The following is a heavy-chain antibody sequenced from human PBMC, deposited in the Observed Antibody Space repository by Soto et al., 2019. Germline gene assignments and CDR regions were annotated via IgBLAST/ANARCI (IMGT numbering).Heavy chain of an antibody. Sequence: SETLSLTCAVYGGSFSGYYWNWIRQPPGKGLEWIGEINHGRSTNYNPSLKSRVTISVDTSKNQFSLKLTSVTAADTAAYYCAVLAGAINGFDPWGQGTLVTVSS. CDR3: AVLAGAINGFDP. D-gene: IGHD6-25*01. J-gene: IGHJ5*02. V-gene: IGHV4-34*01. CDR2: INHGRST. CDR1: GGSFSGYY.